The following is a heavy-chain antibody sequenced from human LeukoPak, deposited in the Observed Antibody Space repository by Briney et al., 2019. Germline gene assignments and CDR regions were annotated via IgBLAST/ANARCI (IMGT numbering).Heavy chain of an antibody. CDR2: IIPIFGTA. V-gene: IGHV1-69*06. CDR1: GGTFNSYA. D-gene: IGHD6-19*01. Sequence: SVKVSCKASGGTFNSYAISWVRQAPGQGLEWMGGIIPIFGTANYAQKFQGRVTITADKSTSTAYMELSSLRSEDTAVYYCARHLSSGWLFDYWGQGTLVTVSS. CDR3: ARHLSSGWLFDY. J-gene: IGHJ4*02.